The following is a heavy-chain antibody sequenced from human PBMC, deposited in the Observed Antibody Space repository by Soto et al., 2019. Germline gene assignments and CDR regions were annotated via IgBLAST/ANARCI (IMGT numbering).Heavy chain of an antibody. Sequence: ASVKVSCKASGYTFTSYGISWVRQAPGQGLEWMGWISAYNGNTNYAQKLQGRVTMTTDTSTSTAYMELRSLRSDDTAVYYCARETRAPYCYDSSGPRGWFDPWGQGTLVTVSS. CDR3: ARETRAPYCYDSSGPRGWFDP. J-gene: IGHJ5*02. V-gene: IGHV1-18*04. D-gene: IGHD3-22*01. CDR2: ISAYNGNT. CDR1: GYTFTSYG.